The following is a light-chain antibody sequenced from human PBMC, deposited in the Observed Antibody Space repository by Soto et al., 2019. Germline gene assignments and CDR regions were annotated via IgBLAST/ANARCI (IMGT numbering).Light chain of an antibody. CDR2: SNN. J-gene: IGLJ1*01. CDR3: SSYTSSSTLV. V-gene: IGLV1-47*02. CDR1: SSNIGSNY. Sequence: QSVLTQPPSASGTPGQRVTISCSGSSSNIGSNYVYWYQQLPGTAPKLLIYSNNQRPSGVPDRFSGSKSGNTASLTISGLQAEDEADYYCSSYTSSSTLVFGTGTKVTVL.